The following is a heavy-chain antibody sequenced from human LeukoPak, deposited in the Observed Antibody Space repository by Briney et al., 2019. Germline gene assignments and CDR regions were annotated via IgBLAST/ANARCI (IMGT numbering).Heavy chain of an antibody. J-gene: IGHJ4*02. CDR1: GFIFSNYG. D-gene: IGHD5-24*01. CDR2: IKEDGTET. CDR3: AKEGRSLQTY. Sequence: PGGSLRLSCAASGFIFSNYGMNWVRQAPGKGLEWVANIKEDGTETYYVDSVKGRFTISRDNAKNSLYLQMNSLRVEDTAVYYCAKEGRSLQTYWGQGTLVTVSS. V-gene: IGHV3-7*03.